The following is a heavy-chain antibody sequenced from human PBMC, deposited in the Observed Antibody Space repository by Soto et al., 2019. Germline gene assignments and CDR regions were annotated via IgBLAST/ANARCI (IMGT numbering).Heavy chain of an antibody. Sequence: SETLSLTCTVSGGSISSYYWSWIRQPPGKGLEWIGYIYYSGSTNYNPSPKSRVTISVDTSKNQFSLKLSSVTAADPAVYYCARLIKGYYYMDVWGKGTTVTVSS. CDR2: IYYSGST. J-gene: IGHJ6*03. CDR1: GGSISSYY. CDR3: ARLIKGYYYMDV. V-gene: IGHV4-59*01.